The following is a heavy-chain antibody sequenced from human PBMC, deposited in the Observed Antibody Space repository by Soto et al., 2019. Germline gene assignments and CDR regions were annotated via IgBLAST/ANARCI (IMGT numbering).Heavy chain of an antibody. CDR3: ARGSSIAGLYYGMDV. Sequence: QVQLQESGPGLVKPSQTLSLTCTVSGVAMSSGGYYWTSIRQHPGKGLEWIGYNYYSGITYYNPSITSRVNITLDKSKNQSSLQLSSVTAADTAVDYCARGSSIAGLYYGMDVWGQGTTVTVSS. J-gene: IGHJ6*02. CDR2: NYYSGIT. V-gene: IGHV4-31*03. D-gene: IGHD6-6*01. CDR1: GVAMSSGGYY.